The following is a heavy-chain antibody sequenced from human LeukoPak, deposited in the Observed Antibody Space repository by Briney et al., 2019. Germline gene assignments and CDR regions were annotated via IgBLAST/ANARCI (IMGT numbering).Heavy chain of an antibody. CDR2: ISWNSGSI. J-gene: IGHJ6*02. Sequence: PGRSLRLSCAASGFTFDDYAMHWVRQAPGKGLEWVSDISWNSGSIGYADSVKGRFTISRDNAKNSLYLQMNSLRAEDTALYYCAKGSAAPNYYYGMDVWGQGTTVTVSS. V-gene: IGHV3-9*01. D-gene: IGHD6-25*01. CDR3: AKGSAAPNYYYGMDV. CDR1: GFTFDDYA.